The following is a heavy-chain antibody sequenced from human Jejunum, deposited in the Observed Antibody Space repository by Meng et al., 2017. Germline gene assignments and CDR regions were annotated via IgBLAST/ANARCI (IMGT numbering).Heavy chain of an antibody. CDR2: IYHNGNT. CDR3: ARLGYCSSTSCYPDY. V-gene: IGHV4-4*02. J-gene: IGHJ4*02. CDR1: GGSISSSHW. D-gene: IGHD2-2*01. Sequence: QVQLQESGPGLVKPSGTLSLTFAVSGGSISSSHWWSWVRQPPGKGLEWIGEIYHNGNTNYNPSLKSRVTISSDKSKNQLSLKLSSVTAADTAVYYCARLGYCSSTSCYPDYWGQGTLVTVSS.